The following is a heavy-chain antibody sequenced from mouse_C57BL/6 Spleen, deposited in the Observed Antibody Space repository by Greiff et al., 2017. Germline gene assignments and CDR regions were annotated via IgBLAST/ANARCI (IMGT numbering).Heavy chain of an antibody. V-gene: IGHV3-6*01. D-gene: IGHD1-1*01. CDR2: ISYDGSN. CDR1: GYSITSGYY. Sequence: ASGPGLVKPSQSLSLTCSVTGYSITSGYYWNWIRQFPGNKLEWMGYISYDGSNNYNPSLKNRISITRDTSKNQFFLKLKSVTTEDTATYYCATPYYGSSHYYAMDYWGQGTSVTVSS. CDR3: ATPYYGSSHYYAMDY. J-gene: IGHJ4*01.